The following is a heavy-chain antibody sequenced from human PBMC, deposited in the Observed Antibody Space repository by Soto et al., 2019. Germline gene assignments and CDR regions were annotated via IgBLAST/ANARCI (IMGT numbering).Heavy chain of an antibody. J-gene: IGHJ6*02. V-gene: IGHV1-69*13. CDR3: ARGVVVAATNGYYYYGMDV. Sequence: SVRVSCKASGGTFSSYAISWVRQAPGQGLEWMGGIIPIFGTANYAQKFQGRVTITADESTSTAYMELSSLRSEDTAVYYCARGVVVAATNGYYYYGMDVWGQGTTVTVSS. D-gene: IGHD2-15*01. CDR1: GGTFSSYA. CDR2: IIPIFGTA.